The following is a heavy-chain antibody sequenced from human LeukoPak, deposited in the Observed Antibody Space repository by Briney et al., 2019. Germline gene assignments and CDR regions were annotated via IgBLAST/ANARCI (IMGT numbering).Heavy chain of an antibody. D-gene: IGHD2-2*01. CDR3: ARDQGYCTSTSCHSWIDS. CDR2: IYNGVST. J-gene: IGHJ4*02. V-gene: IGHV4-30-4*01. Sequence: SQTLSLTCTVSGGSVSSGDYYWTWIRQPPGKGLEWVGYIYNGVSTYYNPSLRSRLTISADVSKNQFSLQLPSVTAANTAVYYCARDQGYCTSTSCHSWIDSWGQGTLVIVSS. CDR1: GGSVSSGDYY.